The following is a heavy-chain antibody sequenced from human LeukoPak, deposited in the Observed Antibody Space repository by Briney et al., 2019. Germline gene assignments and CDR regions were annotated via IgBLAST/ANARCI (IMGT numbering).Heavy chain of an antibody. V-gene: IGHV1-2*02. Sequence: ASVKVSCKASGYTFTGYYMHWVRQAPGQGHELMGWINPNSGGTNYAQKFQGRVTMTRYTSISTDYMELSRLRSDDTAVYYCPRALVISIVGATTRLLDYWGQGTLVTVSS. CDR3: PRALVISIVGATTRLLDY. J-gene: IGHJ4*02. CDR1: GYTFTGYY. D-gene: IGHD1-26*01. CDR2: INPNSGGT.